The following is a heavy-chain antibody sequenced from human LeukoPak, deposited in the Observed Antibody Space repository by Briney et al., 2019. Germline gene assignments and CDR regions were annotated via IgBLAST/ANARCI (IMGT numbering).Heavy chain of an antibody. D-gene: IGHD4-23*01. Sequence: GGSLRLSCAASGFTFSSYAMHWVRQAPGKGLEWVAVISYDGSNKYYADSVKGRFTISRDNSKNTLYLQMNSLRAEDTAVYYCAKDPLMTTVVTGTLDYWGQGTLVTVSS. J-gene: IGHJ4*02. CDR1: GFTFSSYA. CDR2: ISYDGSNK. V-gene: IGHV3-30*04. CDR3: AKDPLMTTVVTGTLDY.